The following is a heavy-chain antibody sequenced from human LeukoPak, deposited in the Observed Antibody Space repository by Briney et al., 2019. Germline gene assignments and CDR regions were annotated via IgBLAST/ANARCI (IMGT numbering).Heavy chain of an antibody. CDR2: ISAYNGNT. V-gene: IGHV1-18*01. CDR3: ARAVEMATITSNFDY. Sequence: ASVTVSCKASGYTFTSYGISWVRQAPGQGLEWMGWISAYNGNTNHAQKLQGRVTMTTDTSTSTAYMELRSLRSDDTAVYYCARAVEMATITSNFDYWGQGTLVTVSS. J-gene: IGHJ4*02. CDR1: GYTFTSYG. D-gene: IGHD5-24*01.